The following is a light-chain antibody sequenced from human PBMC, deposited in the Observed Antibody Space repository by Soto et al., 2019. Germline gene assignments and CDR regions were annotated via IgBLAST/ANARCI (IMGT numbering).Light chain of an antibody. V-gene: IGKV3-20*01. J-gene: IGKJ4*01. CDR2: GAS. Sequence: EIVLTQSPGTLSLSPGERAALSCRASQSVSSSYLAWYQQKPGQAPRLVISGASSRATGIPDRFSGSGSGTDFTLTISRLEPEDFAVYYCQQYDSSRLTFGGGTKVEIK. CDR1: QSVSSSY. CDR3: QQYDSSRLT.